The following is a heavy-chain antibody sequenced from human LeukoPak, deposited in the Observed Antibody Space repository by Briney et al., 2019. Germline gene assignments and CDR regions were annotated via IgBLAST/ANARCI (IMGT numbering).Heavy chain of an antibody. CDR3: ARAGGVTDYFDY. Sequence: GASVKVSCKASGGTFSSYAISWVRQAPGQGLEWMGRIIPILGIANYAQKFQGRVTITADKSTSTAYMELSSLRSEDTAVRYCARAGGVTDYFDYWGQGTLVTVSS. CDR1: GGTFSSYA. J-gene: IGHJ4*02. D-gene: IGHD2-21*02. V-gene: IGHV1-69*04. CDR2: IIPILGIA.